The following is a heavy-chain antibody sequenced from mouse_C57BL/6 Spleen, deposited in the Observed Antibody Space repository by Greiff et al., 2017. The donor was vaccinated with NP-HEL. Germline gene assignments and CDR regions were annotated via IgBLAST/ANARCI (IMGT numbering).Heavy chain of an antibody. Sequence: VQLQQSGAELVKPGASVKISCKASGYAFSSYWMNWVKQRPGKGLEWIGQIYPGDGDTNYNGKFKGKATLTADKSSSTAYMQLSSLTSEDSAVYCCARSIYYDYDGFDYWGQGTTLTVSS. CDR3: ARSIYYDYDGFDY. V-gene: IGHV1-80*01. D-gene: IGHD2-4*01. J-gene: IGHJ2*01. CDR2: IYPGDGDT. CDR1: GYAFSSYW.